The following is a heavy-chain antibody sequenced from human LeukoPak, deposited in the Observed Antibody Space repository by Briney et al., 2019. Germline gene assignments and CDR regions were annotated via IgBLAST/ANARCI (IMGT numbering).Heavy chain of an antibody. CDR2: ISYDGSNK. D-gene: IGHD7-27*01. CDR1: GFTFSSYG. V-gene: IGHV3-30*03. Sequence: PGGSLRLSCAASGFTFSSYGMHWVRQAPGKGLEWVAVISYDGSNKYYADSVKGRFTISRDNSKNTLYLQMNSLRAEDTAVYYCARDRTGDSPHGGYWFDPGAREPWSPSPQ. J-gene: IGHJ5*02. CDR3: ARDRTGDSPHGGYWFDP.